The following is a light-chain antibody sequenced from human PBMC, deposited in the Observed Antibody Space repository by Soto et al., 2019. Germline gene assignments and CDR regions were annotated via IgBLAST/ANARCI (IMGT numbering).Light chain of an antibody. CDR2: SAS. Sequence: AIEMTQSPSSLSAYVGDRVIISCRASQGIRNDLGWYQQKPGKAPKLLIYSASSLQSGVSSRFSGSGSGTDFTLTISSLQPEDSATYYCQQANSFPLTFGGGTKVDIK. J-gene: IGKJ4*01. CDR3: QQANSFPLT. CDR1: QGIRND. V-gene: IGKV1-6*01.